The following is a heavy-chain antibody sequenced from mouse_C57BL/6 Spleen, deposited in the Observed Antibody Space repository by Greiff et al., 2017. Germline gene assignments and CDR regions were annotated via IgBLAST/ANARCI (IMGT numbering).Heavy chain of an antibody. D-gene: IGHD1-1*01. CDR2: IHPNSGST. V-gene: IGHV1-64*01. J-gene: IGHJ2*01. CDR1: GYTFTSYW. Sequence: QVQLQQPGAELVKPGASVKLSCKASGYTFTSYWMHWVKQRPGQGLEWIGMIHPNSGSTNYNEKFKSKATLTVDKSSSTAYMQLSSLTSEDSAVYYCASKGITTVVADYWGQGTTLTVSS. CDR3: ASKGITTVVADY.